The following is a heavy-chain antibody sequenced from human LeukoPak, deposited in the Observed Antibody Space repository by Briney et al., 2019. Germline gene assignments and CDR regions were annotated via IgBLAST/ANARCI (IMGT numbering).Heavy chain of an antibody. CDR3: ARARQGYSGYDLLGYYYYMDV. CDR1: GGTFSSYA. V-gene: IGHV1-69*05. D-gene: IGHD5-12*01. J-gene: IGHJ6*03. CDR2: IIPIFGTA. Sequence: ASVKVSCKASGGTFSSYAISWVGQAPGQGLEWMGGIIPIFGTANYAQKFQGRVTITTDESTSTAYMELSSLRSEDTAVYYCARARQGYSGYDLLGYYYYMDVWGKGTTVTVSS.